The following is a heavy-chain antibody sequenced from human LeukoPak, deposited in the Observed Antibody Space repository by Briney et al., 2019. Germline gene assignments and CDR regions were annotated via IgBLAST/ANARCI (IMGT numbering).Heavy chain of an antibody. J-gene: IGHJ3*02. CDR1: GGSFSGYY. V-gene: IGHV4-34*01. Sequence: SETLSLTCAVYGGSFSGYYWSWIRQPPGKGLEWIGEINHSGSTYYNPSLKSRVTISVDTSKNQFSLKLSSVTAADTAVYYCARDLPPLYDILSSPAFDIWGQGTMVTVSS. CDR2: INHSGST. CDR3: ARDLPPLYDILSSPAFDI. D-gene: IGHD3-9*01.